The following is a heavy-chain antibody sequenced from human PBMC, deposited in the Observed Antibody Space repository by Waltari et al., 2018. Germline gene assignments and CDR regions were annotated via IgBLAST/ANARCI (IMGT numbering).Heavy chain of an antibody. CDR3: ASGRNYYGAGNEMDV. D-gene: IGHD3-10*01. CDR2: INHSGST. Sequence: VQLQQWGAGLLKPSETLSLPCAVYCGSFSGYYWRWIPHPPGKGLEGIGEINHSGSTNYNPSLKSRVTISVDTSKNQFSLKLSSVTAADTAVYYCASGRNYYGAGNEMDVWGQGTTVTVSS. CDR1: CGSFSGYY. J-gene: IGHJ6*02. V-gene: IGHV4-34*01.